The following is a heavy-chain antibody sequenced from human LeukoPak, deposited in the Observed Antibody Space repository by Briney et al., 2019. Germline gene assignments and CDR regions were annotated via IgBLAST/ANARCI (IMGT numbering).Heavy chain of an antibody. Sequence: AGGSLRLSCAASGFTFSSYWMHWVRQAPGKGLVWVSRINSDGSSTSYADSVKGRFTISRDNAKNTLYLQMNSLRAEDTAVFYCARDKQTGVVALPDYWGQGTLVTVSS. CDR3: ARDKQTGVVALPDY. D-gene: IGHD2-15*01. J-gene: IGHJ4*02. CDR2: INSDGSST. V-gene: IGHV3-74*01. CDR1: GFTFSSYW.